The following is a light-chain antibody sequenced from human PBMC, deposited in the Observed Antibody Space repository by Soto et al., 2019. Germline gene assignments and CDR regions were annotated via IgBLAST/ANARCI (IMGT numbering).Light chain of an antibody. CDR2: GAS. V-gene: IGKV3-20*01. Sequence: EFVLTHSPGTLSLSPGERATLSCRASQSVRSNYLAWYQQKPGQSPRLLIYGASNRATGIPDRFSGSGSGTDFTLTISRLEPEDFAVFYCQHYGSSAYTFGQGTTLEIK. CDR1: QSVRSNY. CDR3: QHYGSSAYT. J-gene: IGKJ2*01.